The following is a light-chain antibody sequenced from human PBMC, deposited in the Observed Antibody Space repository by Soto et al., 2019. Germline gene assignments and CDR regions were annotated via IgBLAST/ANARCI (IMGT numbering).Light chain of an antibody. J-gene: IGKJ1*01. CDR2: SAS. CDR3: QQANSFPRR. Sequence: DIQMTQSPSSVSASVGDRVTITCRASQAISTWLAWYQQNPGKAPKLLIYSASNLQSGVPSRFSGSGSGTDFTLTISSLQPEYFATYYCQQANSFPRRFGQGTKVEIK. CDR1: QAISTW. V-gene: IGKV1D-12*01.